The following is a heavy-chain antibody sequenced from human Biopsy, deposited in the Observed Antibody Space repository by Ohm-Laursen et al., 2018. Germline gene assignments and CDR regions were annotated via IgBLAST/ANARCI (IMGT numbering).Heavy chain of an antibody. CDR1: GDSTRNYY. D-gene: IGHD1-26*01. CDR2: IYPGGGT. CDR3: AGIVLGPTNDAFDI. Sequence: TLSLTCTVSGDSTRNYYWSWIRQAAGKGLEWIGRIYPGGGTIYNPPLKSRVTMSVDTSKNHFSLNLNSVTAADTAVYYCAGIVLGPTNDAFDIWGQGTMVTVSS. J-gene: IGHJ3*02. V-gene: IGHV4-4*07.